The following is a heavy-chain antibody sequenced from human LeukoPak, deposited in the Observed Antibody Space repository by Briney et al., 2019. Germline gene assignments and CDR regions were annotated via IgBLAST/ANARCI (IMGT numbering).Heavy chain of an antibody. J-gene: IGHJ4*02. CDR2: IIPILGIA. V-gene: IGHV1-69*02. D-gene: IGHD1-26*01. CDR3: ARLGMDDSSDFDY. Sequence: ASVKVSCKASGGTFSSYTISWVRQAPGQGLEWMGRIIPILGIANYAQKFQGRVTITADKSTSTAYMELSSLRSEDTAVYYCARLGMDDSSDFDYWGQGTLVTVSS. CDR1: GGTFSSYT.